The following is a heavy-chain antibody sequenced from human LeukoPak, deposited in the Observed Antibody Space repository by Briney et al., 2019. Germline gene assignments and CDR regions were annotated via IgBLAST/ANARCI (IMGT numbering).Heavy chain of an antibody. Sequence: PSETLSLTCTVSGVSISSHYWSWIRQPPGKGLEWIGYMYNSETTKYNPSLKSRGTISLDTSKKQFSLTLRSVTAADTAVYYCARDSSGAGNSWFDPWGQGTLVTVSS. V-gene: IGHV4-59*11. D-gene: IGHD6-19*01. CDR3: ARDSSGAGNSWFDP. CDR2: MYNSETT. J-gene: IGHJ5*02. CDR1: GVSISSHY.